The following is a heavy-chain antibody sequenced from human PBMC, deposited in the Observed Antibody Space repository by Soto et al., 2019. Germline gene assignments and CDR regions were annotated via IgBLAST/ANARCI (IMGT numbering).Heavy chain of an antibody. Sequence: QVQLVQSGAEVKKPGSSVKVSCKASGGTFSSYTISWVRQAPGQGLEWMGRIIPILGIANYAQKFQGRVTITADKSTSTAYMDLSSTTSEDTAVYYCASEEYYYGSGAFFDSWGQGTLVTVSS. V-gene: IGHV1-69*02. D-gene: IGHD3-10*01. J-gene: IGHJ4*02. CDR2: IIPILGIA. CDR3: ASEEYYYGSGAFFDS. CDR1: GGTFSSYT.